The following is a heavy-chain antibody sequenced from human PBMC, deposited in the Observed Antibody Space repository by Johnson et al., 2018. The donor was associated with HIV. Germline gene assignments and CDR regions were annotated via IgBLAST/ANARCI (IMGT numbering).Heavy chain of an antibody. CDR2: ISGSGGGT. D-gene: IGHD2-8*01. V-gene: IGHV3-23*04. CDR1: GFTFSSYV. CDR3: ARGYCSHGVCYTRADAFDI. Sequence: VQLVESGGGLVQPGGSLRLSCAASGFTFSSYVMSWVRQAPGKGLEWVSSISGSGGGTYYADSVRGRFTISRDNSKNTLNVQMHSLRPEDTAVYYCARGYCSHGVCYTRADAFDIWGQGTMVTVSS. J-gene: IGHJ3*02.